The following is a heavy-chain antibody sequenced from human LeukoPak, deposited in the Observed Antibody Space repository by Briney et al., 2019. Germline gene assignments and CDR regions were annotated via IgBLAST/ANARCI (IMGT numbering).Heavy chain of an antibody. CDR3: ARSAITMIVLDV. Sequence: ASVKVSCKASGYIFTGYYMHWLRQAPGQGLEWMGWINPNSGGTNYAQKFQGRVTMTRDTSISTAYMELSSLRSEDTAVYYCARSAITMIVLDVWGKGTTVTVSS. J-gene: IGHJ6*04. CDR1: GYIFTGYY. D-gene: IGHD3-22*01. CDR2: INPNSGGT. V-gene: IGHV1-2*02.